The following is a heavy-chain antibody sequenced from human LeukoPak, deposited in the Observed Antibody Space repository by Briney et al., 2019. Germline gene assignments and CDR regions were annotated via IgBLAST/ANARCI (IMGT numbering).Heavy chain of an antibody. V-gene: IGHV1-18*01. J-gene: IGHJ3*02. CDR1: GYTFTSYG. CDR2: ISAYNGNT. D-gene: IGHD3-22*01. Sequence: GASVKVSCKASGYTFTSYGISWVRQAPGQGLEWMGWISAYNGNTNYAQKLQGRVTMTTDTSTSTAYMELRSLRSDDTAVYYCARDRGYYDSSGYLPHTDAFDIWGQGTMVTVSS. CDR3: ARDRGYYDSSGYLPHTDAFDI.